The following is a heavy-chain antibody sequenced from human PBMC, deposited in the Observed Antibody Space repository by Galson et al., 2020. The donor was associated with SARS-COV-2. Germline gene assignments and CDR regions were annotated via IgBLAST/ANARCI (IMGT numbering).Heavy chain of an antibody. Sequence: GGSLRLSCVCSGFIFRDYDITWVRQAPGQGLEFVSGITYVDQKYYADSVKGRFTISRDNSKNTVYLQMDSLRAEDTATYFCAKHNVRSHDYWGQGTPVTGSS. CDR1: GFIFRDYD. V-gene: IGHV3-23*01. D-gene: IGHD2-8*01. CDR3: AKHNVRSHDY. J-gene: IGHJ4*02. CDR2: ITYVDQK.